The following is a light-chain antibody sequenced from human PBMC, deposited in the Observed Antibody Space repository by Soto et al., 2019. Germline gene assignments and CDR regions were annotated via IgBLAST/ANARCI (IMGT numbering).Light chain of an antibody. V-gene: IGKV4-1*01. J-gene: IGKJ2*01. CDR3: QQYYSTPYS. CDR1: QSVLYSSDNKNY. Sequence: DIVMTQSPDSLAVSLGERATINCKSSQSVLYSSDNKNYLAWYQQKPGQPPKLLIYWASTRESGVPDRFSGSGSGTDFTLTISSLQAVDVAVYYCQQYYSTPYSFGQGTKLAIK. CDR2: WAS.